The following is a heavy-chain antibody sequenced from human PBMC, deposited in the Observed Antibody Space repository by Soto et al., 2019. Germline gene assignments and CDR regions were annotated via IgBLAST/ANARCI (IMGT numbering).Heavy chain of an antibody. CDR3: AKGLIYYDILTGYSD. V-gene: IGHV3-23*01. D-gene: IGHD3-9*01. Sequence: PGGALRLSCAASGFTFSSYAMSSVRQAPGKGLEWVSAISGSGGSTYYADSVKGRFTISRDNSKNTLYLQMNSLRAEDTAVYYCAKGLIYYDILTGYSDWGQGTLVTVSS. J-gene: IGHJ4*02. CDR2: ISGSGGST. CDR1: GFTFSSYA.